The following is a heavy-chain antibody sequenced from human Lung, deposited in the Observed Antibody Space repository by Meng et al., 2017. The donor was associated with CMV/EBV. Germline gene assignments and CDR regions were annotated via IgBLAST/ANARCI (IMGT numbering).Heavy chain of an antibody. CDR1: GFTFSGYW. CDR3: ARDYGGYPNDLDY. D-gene: IGHD2-15*01. Sequence: GGSXRLXCAASGFTFSGYWMNWVRQAPGKGLEWVANIKQDGSEKYYVDSVKGRFTISRDNAKNSLYLQMNSLRAEDMAVYYCARDYGGYPNDLDYWGQVTLVTVSS. V-gene: IGHV3-7*01. J-gene: IGHJ4*02. CDR2: IKQDGSEK.